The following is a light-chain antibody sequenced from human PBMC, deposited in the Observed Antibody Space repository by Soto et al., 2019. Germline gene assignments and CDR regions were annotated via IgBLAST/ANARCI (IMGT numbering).Light chain of an antibody. CDR2: EVT. Sequence: QSALTQPASVSGSPGQSITISCTGTSSDVGSYNLVSWYQQHPGKAPKVMIYEVTKRPSGVSNRFSGSKSGNTASLTISGLQAGDEADYYCCSYASSSTFVFGGGTKVTVL. CDR1: SSDVGSYNL. CDR3: CSYASSSTFV. J-gene: IGLJ3*02. V-gene: IGLV2-23*02.